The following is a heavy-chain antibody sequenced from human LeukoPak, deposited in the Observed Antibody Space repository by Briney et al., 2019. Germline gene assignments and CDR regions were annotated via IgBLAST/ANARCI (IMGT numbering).Heavy chain of an antibody. CDR2: IRGNGLST. D-gene: IGHD3-10*01. Sequence: PGGSLRLSCAASGFTLTYYAMTWVRQAPGRGLEWVSGIRGNGLSTYYADSVKGRFTISRDNSQNTLYLQLNSLRTEDTAVYYCAKDLGPTLLTRFDSWGQGTLVAVSS. V-gene: IGHV3-23*01. CDR1: GFTLTYYA. CDR3: AKDLGPTLLTRFDS. J-gene: IGHJ4*02.